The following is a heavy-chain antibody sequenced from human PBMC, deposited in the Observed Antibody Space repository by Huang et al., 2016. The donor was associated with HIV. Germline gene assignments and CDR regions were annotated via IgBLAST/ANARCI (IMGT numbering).Heavy chain of an antibody. CDR3: ATVDYYDTSGPQRGYFDN. Sequence: QVQLVQSGAEVKKPGSSVKVSCKASGGSFRNFAIGWVRQAPGQGLEWMGGIIPTVGTANYAQKVQGRGTIIADESTSTAYMELSSLRSEDTAVYYCATVDYYDTSGPQRGYFDNWGQGTLVTVSS. CDR2: IIPTVGTA. CDR1: GGSFRNFA. V-gene: IGHV1-69*01. D-gene: IGHD3-22*01. J-gene: IGHJ4*02.